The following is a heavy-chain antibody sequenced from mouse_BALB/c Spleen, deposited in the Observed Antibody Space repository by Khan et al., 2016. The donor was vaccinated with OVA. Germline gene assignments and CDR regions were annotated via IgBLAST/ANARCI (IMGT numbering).Heavy chain of an antibody. CDR3: TRPAYVGYYDY. CDR1: GYTFTDYA. J-gene: IGHJ2*01. D-gene: IGHD2-3*01. CDR2: ISTYSGNT. V-gene: IGHV1S137*01. Sequence: QVQLQQPGPELVRPGVLVKISCKGSGYTFTDYAMYWVKQSYAKSLEWIGLISTYSGNTNYNQKFKGKATMTVDKSSSTSYMELARFTYQDSAIYCCTRPAYVGYYDYWGQGTTLTVSS.